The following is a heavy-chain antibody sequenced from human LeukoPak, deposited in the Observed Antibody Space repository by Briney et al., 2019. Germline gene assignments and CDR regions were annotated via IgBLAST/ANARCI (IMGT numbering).Heavy chain of an antibody. D-gene: IGHD3-22*01. Sequence: PGGSLRLSCAASGFTFSSYSMNWVRQAPGKGLEWVSSISSSSSYIYYADSVKGRFTISRANAKNSLYLQMNSLRAEDTAVYYCARDLAYYYDSSGYPAWGQGTLVTVSS. CDR2: ISSSSSYI. CDR1: GFTFSSYS. CDR3: ARDLAYYYDSSGYPA. V-gene: IGHV3-21*01. J-gene: IGHJ5*02.